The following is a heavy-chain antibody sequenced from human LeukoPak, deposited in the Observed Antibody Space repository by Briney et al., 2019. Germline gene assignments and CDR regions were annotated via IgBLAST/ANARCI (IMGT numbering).Heavy chain of an antibody. J-gene: IGHJ4*02. D-gene: IGHD6-19*01. CDR2: ITASGGDT. CDR3: ATAGGSSGSYPFSY. V-gene: IGHV3-23*01. CDR1: GFTFSSYA. Sequence: GGSLRLSCAASGFTFSSYAMSWVRQAPGKGLERVSGITASGGDTFSADSVKGRFTISRDNSKDTLYLQMSSLRAEDTAVYYCATAGGSSGSYPFSYWGQGTLVTVSS.